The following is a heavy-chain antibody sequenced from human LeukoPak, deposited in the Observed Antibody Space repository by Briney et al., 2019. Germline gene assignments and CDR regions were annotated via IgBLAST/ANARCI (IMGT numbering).Heavy chain of an antibody. CDR3: ARVTFYYDFWSGPGDY. Sequence: GASVKVSCKASGSTFTGYYMHWVRQAPGQGLGWMGWINPNSGGTNYAQKFQGRVTMTRDTSISTAYMELSRLRSDDTAVYYCARVTFYYDFWSGPGDYWGQGTLVTVSS. V-gene: IGHV1-2*02. CDR1: GSTFTGYY. CDR2: INPNSGGT. J-gene: IGHJ4*02. D-gene: IGHD3-3*01.